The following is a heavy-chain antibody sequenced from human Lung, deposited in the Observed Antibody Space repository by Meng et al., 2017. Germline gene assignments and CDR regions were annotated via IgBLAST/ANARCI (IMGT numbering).Heavy chain of an antibody. CDR1: GGSFSESY. CDR2: INHSGIT. V-gene: IGHV4-34*01. Sequence: QVQLHQVGAVLFKPSETLSLICVVSGGSFSESYWSWIRQPPGKGLEWIGEINHSGITNYNPSLESRATISVDTSQNNLSLKLSSVTAADSAVYYCARGPTTMAHDFDYWGQGTLVTVSS. CDR3: ARGPTTMAHDFDY. D-gene: IGHD4-11*01. J-gene: IGHJ4*02.